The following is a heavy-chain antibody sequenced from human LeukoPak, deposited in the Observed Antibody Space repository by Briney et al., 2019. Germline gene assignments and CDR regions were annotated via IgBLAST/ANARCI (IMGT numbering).Heavy chain of an antibody. CDR3: AKHHYYDSNAYSWFDP. Sequence: SGGSLRLSCAASGFTFYSYTMSWVRQAPGKGLEWVSAINDRGSSTNYADSVKGRFTISRDNSKNMLYVQMNSLRAEDTAVYYCAKHHYYDSNAYSWFDPWGQGTLVTVSS. V-gene: IGHV3-23*01. CDR2: INDRGSST. D-gene: IGHD3-22*01. J-gene: IGHJ5*02. CDR1: GFTFYSYT.